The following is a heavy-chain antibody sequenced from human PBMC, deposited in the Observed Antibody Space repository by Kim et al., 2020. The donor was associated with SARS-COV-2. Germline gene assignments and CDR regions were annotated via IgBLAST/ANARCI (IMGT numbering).Heavy chain of an antibody. Sequence: ASVKVSCKASGYTFTSYAMNWVRQAPGQGLEWMGWINTNTGNPTYAQGFTGRFVFSLDTSLSTAYLQISGLKAEDTAVYYCARVENYGSGSYFQWGYWGQRTLVTVSS. CDR2: INTNTGNP. CDR1: GYTFTSYA. V-gene: IGHV7-4-1*02. J-gene: IGHJ4*02. CDR3: ARVENYGSGSYFQWGY. D-gene: IGHD3-10*01.